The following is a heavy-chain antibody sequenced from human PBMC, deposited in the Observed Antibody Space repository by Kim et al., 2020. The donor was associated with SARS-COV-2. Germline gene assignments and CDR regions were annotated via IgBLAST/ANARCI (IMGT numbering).Heavy chain of an antibody. Sequence: GGSLRLSCAASGFTFDDYAMHWVRQAPGKGLEWVSGISWNSGSIGYADSVKGRFTISRDNAKNSLYLQMNSLRAEDTALYYCAKDLQFGELLFNGMDVWGQGTTVTVSS. CDR3: AKDLQFGELLFNGMDV. CDR1: GFTFDDYA. CDR2: ISWNSGSI. V-gene: IGHV3-9*01. J-gene: IGHJ6*02. D-gene: IGHD3-10*01.